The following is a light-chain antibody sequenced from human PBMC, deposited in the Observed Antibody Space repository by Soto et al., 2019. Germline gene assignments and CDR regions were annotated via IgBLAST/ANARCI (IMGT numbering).Light chain of an antibody. CDR2: LTS. CDR1: QNIYTY. CDR3: QHSLDTPRT. Sequence: DIQMTQSPSSLSASVGDRVTITCRASQNIYTYLHRYQQKPGKAPNLLIYLTSNLQSGVPSRFSGSGSGTVFTLTIASLQPEDFATYYCQHSLDTPRTFGPGTKVEMK. J-gene: IGKJ1*01. V-gene: IGKV1-39*01.